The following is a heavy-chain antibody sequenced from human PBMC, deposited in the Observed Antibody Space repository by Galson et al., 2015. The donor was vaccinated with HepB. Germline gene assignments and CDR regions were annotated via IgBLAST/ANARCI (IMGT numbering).Heavy chain of an antibody. J-gene: IGHJ6*02. CDR2: INPSGGST. Sequence: SVKVSCKASGYTFTSYYMHWVRQAPGQGLEWMGIINPSGGSTSYAQKFQGRVTMTRDTSTSTVYMELSSLRSEDTAVYYCASCGSTSCYSSYYYGMDVWGQGTTVTVSS. CDR1: GYTFTSYY. V-gene: IGHV1-46*01. D-gene: IGHD2-2*02. CDR3: ASCGSTSCYSSYYYGMDV.